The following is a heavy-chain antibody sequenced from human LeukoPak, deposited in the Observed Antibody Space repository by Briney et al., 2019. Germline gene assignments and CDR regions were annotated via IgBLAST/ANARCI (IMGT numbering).Heavy chain of an antibody. CDR2: IRSKAYGGTT. CDR1: GFTFGDYA. J-gene: IGHJ4*02. Sequence: GGSLRLSCTASGFTFGDYAMSWVRQAPGKGLEWVGFIRSKAYGGTTEYAASVKGRFTISRDDSKSIAYLQMNSLKTEDTAVYYCTRVILWVDNSREVGYWGQGTLVTVSS. D-gene: IGHD3-10*01. V-gene: IGHV3-49*04. CDR3: TRVILWVDNSREVGY.